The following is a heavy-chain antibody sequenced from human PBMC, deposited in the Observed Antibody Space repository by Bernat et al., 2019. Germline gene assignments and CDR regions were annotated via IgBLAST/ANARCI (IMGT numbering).Heavy chain of an antibody. V-gene: IGHV3-7*03. CDR3: ARECDTAMVGLIDY. CDR2: IKPDGTEK. J-gene: IGHJ4*02. Sequence: EVQMVESGGGLVQPGGSLRLSCAASGFTFSNYWMSWVRQAPGKGLEWVANIKPDGTEKNYVGSLEGRFTISRDNAKNSLYLQMTSLRAEDTAVYYCARECDTAMVGLIDYWGQGTLVTVSS. D-gene: IGHD5-18*01. CDR1: GFTFSNYW.